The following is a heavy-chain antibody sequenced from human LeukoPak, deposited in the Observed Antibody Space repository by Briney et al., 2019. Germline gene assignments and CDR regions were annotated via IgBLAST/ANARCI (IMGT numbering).Heavy chain of an antibody. CDR1: GFTFSGFW. CDR3: ARGSTTGTREVDY. J-gene: IGHJ4*02. V-gene: IGHV3-74*01. CDR2: INSDGNST. D-gene: IGHD1-1*01. Sequence: GGSLRLSCAASGFTFSGFWMHWVRQAPGKGLVWVSRINSDGNSTTYADSVKGRFTISRDNAKNTLYLQMNSLRAEDTAVYYCARGSTTGTREVDYWGQGTLVTVSS.